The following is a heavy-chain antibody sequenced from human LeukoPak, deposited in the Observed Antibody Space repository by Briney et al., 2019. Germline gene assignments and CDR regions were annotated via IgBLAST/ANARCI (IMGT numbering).Heavy chain of an antibody. CDR1: GGSFSGYY. J-gene: IGHJ4*02. CDR2: INHSGST. Sequence: PSETLSLTCAVYGGSFSGYYWSWIRQPPGKGLEWIGEINHSGSTNYNPSLKSRVTISVDTSKNQFSLKLSSVTAADTAVYYCARGLSNYVLFPSIDYWGQGTLVTVSS. V-gene: IGHV4-34*01. CDR3: ARGLSNYVLFPSIDY. D-gene: IGHD4-11*01.